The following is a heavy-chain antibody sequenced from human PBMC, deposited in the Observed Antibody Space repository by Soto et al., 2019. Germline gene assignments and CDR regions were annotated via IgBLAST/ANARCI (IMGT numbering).Heavy chain of an antibody. J-gene: IGHJ6*02. CDR3: TRQKVRPDSSGWYVTVAHYYYGMDV. Sequence: GGSLRLSCAASGFTFSGSAMHWVRQASGKGLEWVGRIRSKANSYATAYAASVKGRVTIRRDDSKNTAYLQMNSLKTEDTAVYYCTRQKVRPDSSGWYVTVAHYYYGMDVWGQGTTVTVSS. CDR2: IRSKANSYAT. V-gene: IGHV3-73*01. CDR1: GFTFSGSA. D-gene: IGHD6-19*01.